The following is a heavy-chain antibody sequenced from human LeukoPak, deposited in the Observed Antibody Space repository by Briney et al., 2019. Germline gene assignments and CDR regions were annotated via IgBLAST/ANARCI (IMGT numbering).Heavy chain of an antibody. CDR3: ARSIAAAGTNRIDY. D-gene: IGHD6-13*01. J-gene: IGHJ4*02. V-gene: IGHV1-24*01. Sequence: ASVKVSCKVSGYTLTELSMHWVRQAPGKGLEWMGGFDPEDGETIYAQKFQGRVTMTEDTSTDTAYMELNSLRAEDTAVYYCARSIAAAGTNRIDYWGQGTLVTVSS. CDR1: GYTLTELS. CDR2: FDPEDGET.